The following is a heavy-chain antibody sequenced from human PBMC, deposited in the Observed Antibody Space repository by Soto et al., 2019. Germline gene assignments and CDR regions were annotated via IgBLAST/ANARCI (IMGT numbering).Heavy chain of an antibody. CDR2: INPSGGST. Sequence: QVQLVQSGAEVKKPGASVKVSCKASGYTFTSYYMHWVRQAPGQGLEWMGIINPSGGSTSYAQKFQGRVTMNRDTSTSTVYMELSSLRSEDTAVYYCARDGNYGSGSYGYWFWDAFDIWGQGTMVTVSS. D-gene: IGHD3-10*01. J-gene: IGHJ3*02. V-gene: IGHV1-46*01. CDR1: GYTFTSYY. CDR3: ARDGNYGSGSYGYWFWDAFDI.